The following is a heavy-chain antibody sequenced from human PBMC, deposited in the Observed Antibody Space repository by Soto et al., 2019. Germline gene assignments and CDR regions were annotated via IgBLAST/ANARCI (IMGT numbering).Heavy chain of an antibody. Sequence: QVQLVQSGAEVKKPGASVKVSCKASRNTFISYDINWVRQATGQGLEWMGWMNPKSANTGYAQNFQGRVTMTRNTAISTAYMELRSLRSEDTAVYYCARSPSWETTVTPYYFDYWGQGTLVTVSS. J-gene: IGHJ4*02. CDR3: ARSPSWETTVTPYYFDY. CDR1: RNTFISYD. V-gene: IGHV1-8*01. CDR2: MNPKSANT. D-gene: IGHD4-4*01.